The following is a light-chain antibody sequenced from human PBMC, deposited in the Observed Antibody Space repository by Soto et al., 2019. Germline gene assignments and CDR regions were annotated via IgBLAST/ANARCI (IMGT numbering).Light chain of an antibody. J-gene: IGLJ1*01. V-gene: IGLV2-8*01. CDR3: SSYAGSNNYV. CDR1: SSDVGGYNY. Sequence: QSVLTQPPSASGSPGQSVTISCTGTSSDVGGYNYVSWYQQHPGKAPKFMIYEVSKRSSGVPDRFSGSKSGNTASLTVSGLQAEDEADYYCSSYAGSNNYVFGTGTQLTVL. CDR2: EVS.